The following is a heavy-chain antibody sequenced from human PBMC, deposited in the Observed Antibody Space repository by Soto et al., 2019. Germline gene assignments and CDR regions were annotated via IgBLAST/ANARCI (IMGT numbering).Heavy chain of an antibody. D-gene: IGHD6-19*01. V-gene: IGHV1-69*12. CDR3: AKGAVAGTPTSYYYYGMDV. Sequence: QVQLLQSGAEVKKPGSSVRVSCEASGGTFRTYAISWVRQAPGQGLEWMGEIIPIFGKVTYAQKFQGRVTITGDESTTTVYMDLRSRTSEDTAVYYCAKGAVAGTPTSYYYYGMDVWGQGTTVTFS. CDR2: IIPIFGKV. J-gene: IGHJ6*02. CDR1: GGTFRTYA.